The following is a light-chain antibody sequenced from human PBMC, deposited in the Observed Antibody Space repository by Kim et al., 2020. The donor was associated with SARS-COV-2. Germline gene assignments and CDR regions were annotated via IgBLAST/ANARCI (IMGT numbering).Light chain of an antibody. Sequence: SSELTQDPAVSVALGQTVRITCQGDSLRNYYASWYQQKPGQAPVLVFYGKNNRPSGIPDRFSGSNSGKTASLTITGARAEDGADYYCNSRDSSANHVVFGGGTKLTVL. J-gene: IGLJ2*01. CDR1: SLRNYY. CDR3: NSRDSSANHVV. CDR2: GKN. V-gene: IGLV3-19*01.